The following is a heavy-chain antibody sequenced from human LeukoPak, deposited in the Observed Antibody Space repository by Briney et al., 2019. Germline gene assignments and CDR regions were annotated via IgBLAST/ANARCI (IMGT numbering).Heavy chain of an antibody. CDR1: GYTFARFD. CDR3: ARGPSSSWYFSGLSRQQFDY. Sequence: ASLKVSCKASGYTFARFDINWVRQATGQGPEWMGWMNANSGNTGYAQKFQGRVTLTRNTSISTAYMELSTLRSEDTAVYFCARGPSSSWYFSGLSRQQFDYWGQGTLVTVSS. V-gene: IGHV1-8*01. J-gene: IGHJ4*02. CDR2: MNANSGNT. D-gene: IGHD6-13*01.